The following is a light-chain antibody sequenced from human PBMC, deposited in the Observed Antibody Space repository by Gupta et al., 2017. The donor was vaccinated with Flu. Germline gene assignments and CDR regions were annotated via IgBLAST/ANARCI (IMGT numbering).Light chain of an antibody. CDR3: SSYTSLSTYV. Sequence: QSALTQPASVSGSPGQSITISCTGTSSDVGGYNHVSWYQQHPGKVPKLMIYEVSARPAGVAGRFSGSKSGNTASLTISGLRAEDEADYYCSSYTSLSTYVFGTGTKVTVL. CDR2: EVS. CDR1: SSDVGGYNH. V-gene: IGLV2-14*01. J-gene: IGLJ1*01.